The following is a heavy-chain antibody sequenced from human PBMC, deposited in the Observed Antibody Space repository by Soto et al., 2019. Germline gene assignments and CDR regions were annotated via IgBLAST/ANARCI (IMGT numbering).Heavy chain of an antibody. CDR1: GYTFTGYA. V-gene: IGHV1-3*01. J-gene: IGHJ4*02. CDR2: INAGNGNT. D-gene: IGHD6-13*01. Sequence: ASVKVSCKASGYTFTGYAMHWVRQAPGQRLEWMGWINAGNGNTKYSQKFQGRVTITRDTSASTAYMELSSLRSEDTAVYYCARRGPAAGKTIFDFWGQGTLVTVSS. CDR3: ARRGPAAGKTIFDF.